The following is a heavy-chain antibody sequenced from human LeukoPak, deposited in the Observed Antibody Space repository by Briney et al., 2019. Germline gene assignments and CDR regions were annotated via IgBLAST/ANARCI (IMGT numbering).Heavy chain of an antibody. CDR2: INPNSGGT. Sequence: ASVKVSCKASRYTFTSYYMHWVRQAPGQGLEWMGRINPNSGGTNYAQKFQGRVTMTRDTSTSTAYMELSRLRSDDTAVYYCARGGGGSYYYYGMDVWGQGTTVTVSS. V-gene: IGHV1-2*06. CDR1: RYTFTSYY. D-gene: IGHD1-26*01. CDR3: ARGGGGSYYYYGMDV. J-gene: IGHJ6*02.